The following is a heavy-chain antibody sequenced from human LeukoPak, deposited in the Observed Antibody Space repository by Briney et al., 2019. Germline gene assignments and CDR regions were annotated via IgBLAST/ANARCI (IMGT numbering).Heavy chain of an antibody. J-gene: IGHJ4*02. CDR3: ARGPIPDFDY. CDR1: GGSISSYY. CDR2: IYYSGST. Sequence: SETLSLTCTVSGGSISSYYWSWIRQPPGKGLEWIGYIYYSGSTNYNPSLKSRVTISVDTSKNQFSLKLSSVTAADTAVYYCARGPIPDFDYWGQGTLVTVSS. D-gene: IGHD2-2*02. V-gene: IGHV4-59*01.